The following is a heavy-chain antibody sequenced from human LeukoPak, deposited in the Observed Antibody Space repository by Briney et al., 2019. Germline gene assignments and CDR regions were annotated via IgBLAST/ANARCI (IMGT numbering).Heavy chain of an antibody. CDR2: INTDGSRT. CDR1: GFTFSNHW. J-gene: IGHJ5*02. V-gene: IGHV3-74*01. Sequence: GGYLRLSCAASGFTFSNHWMHWVRQAPGKGLVGVSRINTDGSRTSYADSVKGRFTISRDNARNTLYLQVNSLRAEDTAVYYCARGYGYTYGGGWFDTWGQGTLVTVSS. D-gene: IGHD5-18*01. CDR3: ARGYGYTYGGGWFDT.